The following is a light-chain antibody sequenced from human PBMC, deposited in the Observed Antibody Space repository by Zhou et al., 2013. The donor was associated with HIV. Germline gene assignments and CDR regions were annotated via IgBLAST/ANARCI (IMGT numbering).Light chain of an antibody. J-gene: IGKJ1*01. V-gene: IGKV1-5*03. CDR1: QRISNW. CDR3: LQHNSLPQT. CDR2: KAS. Sequence: DIQMTQSPSTLSASVGDRVTITCRASQRISNWLAWYQQKPGKAPKLLIYKASSLESGVPSRFSGSGSGTEFTLTISSLQLEDFATYYCLQHNSLPQTFGQGTKVEIK.